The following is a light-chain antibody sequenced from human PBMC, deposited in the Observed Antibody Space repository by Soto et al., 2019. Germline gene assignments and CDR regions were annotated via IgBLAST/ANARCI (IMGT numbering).Light chain of an antibody. J-gene: IGKJ2*02. CDR3: QQLNSYGT. CDR2: AAS. Sequence: DIQLTQSPSFLSASVGDRATITCRASQGISSYLAWYQQKPGKAPKLLIYAASTLQSGVPSRFSGSGSGTEFTLTISGLQPEDFATYYCQQLNSYGTFGQGTKLEIK. CDR1: QGISSY. V-gene: IGKV1-9*01.